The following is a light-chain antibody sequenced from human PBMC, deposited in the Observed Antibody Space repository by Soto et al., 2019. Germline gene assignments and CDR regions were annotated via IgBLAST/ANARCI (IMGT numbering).Light chain of an antibody. CDR3: QHYGTSMCT. J-gene: IGKJ1*01. CDR1: QSVSSSS. CDR2: DTS. Sequence: EIVLTQSPGTLSLSPGERATLSCRASQSVSSSSLSWYQQKPGQAPRLLIYDTSSRATDIPDRFSGSGSGTDFTLTISRLEPEDFTVYYCQHYGTSMCTFGQGTTVEIK. V-gene: IGKV3-20*01.